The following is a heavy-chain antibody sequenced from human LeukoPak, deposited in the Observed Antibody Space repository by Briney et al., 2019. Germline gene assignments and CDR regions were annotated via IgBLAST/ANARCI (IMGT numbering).Heavy chain of an antibody. J-gene: IGHJ4*02. CDR3: ARDGYDY. CDR1: GGSFIGYY. CDR2: INYSGST. D-gene: IGHD5-18*01. V-gene: IGHV4-34*01. Sequence: SETLSLTCAVYGGSFIGYYWSWIRQPPGKGLEWIGEINYSGSTNYNPSLKSRVTISVDTSKKQVSLKVSSVTAADSAVYYCARDGYDYWGQGTLVTVSS.